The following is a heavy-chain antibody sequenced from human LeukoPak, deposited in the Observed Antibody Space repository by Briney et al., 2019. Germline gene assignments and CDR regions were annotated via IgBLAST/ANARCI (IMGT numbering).Heavy chain of an antibody. V-gene: IGHV3-49*03. Sequence: GGSLRLSCTASGFTFGDYAMSWFRQAPGKGLQWVGYIRSKAYGATTEYAASVKGRFTISRDDSKIIAYLQMNSLKTEDTAVYYCTREYYYHSSGFDYWGQGTLVTVSS. D-gene: IGHD3-22*01. CDR1: GFTFGDYA. CDR2: IRSKAYGATT. J-gene: IGHJ4*02. CDR3: TREYYYHSSGFDY.